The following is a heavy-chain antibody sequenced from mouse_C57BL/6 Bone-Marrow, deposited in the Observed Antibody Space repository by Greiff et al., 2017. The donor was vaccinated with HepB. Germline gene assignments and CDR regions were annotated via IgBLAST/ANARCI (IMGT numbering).Heavy chain of an antibody. CDR2: IYPGSGST. J-gene: IGHJ4*01. CDR3: AIDGYSNLDY. D-gene: IGHD2-3*01. CDR1: GYTFTSYW. Sequence: QVQLQQPGAELVKPGASVKMSCKASGYTFTSYWITWVKQRPGQGLEWIGDIYPGSGSTNYNEKFKSKATLTVDKSSSTAYMQLSSLTSEDSAVYYCAIDGYSNLDYWGQGTSVTVSS. V-gene: IGHV1-55*01.